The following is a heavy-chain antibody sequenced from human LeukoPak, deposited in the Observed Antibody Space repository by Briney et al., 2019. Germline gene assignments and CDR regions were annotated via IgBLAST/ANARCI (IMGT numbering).Heavy chain of an antibody. CDR1: GGSISSGSDY. CDR3: ARQWSGYSYGSDWFDP. Sequence: SQTLSLTCTASGGSISSGSDYWSWIRQPAGKGLEWIGRIYISGSSNYNPSLKSRVTISLDTSKNQFSLKLCSVTAADTAVYYCARQWSGYSYGSDWFDPWGQGTLVTVSS. D-gene: IGHD5-18*01. J-gene: IGHJ5*02. V-gene: IGHV4-61*02. CDR2: IYISGSS.